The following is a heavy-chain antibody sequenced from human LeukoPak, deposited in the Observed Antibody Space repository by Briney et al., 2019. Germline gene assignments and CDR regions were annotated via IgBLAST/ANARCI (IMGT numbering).Heavy chain of an antibody. J-gene: IGHJ6*03. CDR2: IYSGGST. D-gene: IGHD7-27*01. Sequence: GGSLRLSCAASGFTFSSYGMHWVRQAPGKGLEWVSVIYSGGSTYYADSVKGRFTISRDNSKNTLYLQMNSLRAEDTAVYYCAKTGAGYYYMDVWGKGTTVTVSS. CDR1: GFTFSSYG. V-gene: IGHV3-53*01. CDR3: AKTGAGYYYMDV.